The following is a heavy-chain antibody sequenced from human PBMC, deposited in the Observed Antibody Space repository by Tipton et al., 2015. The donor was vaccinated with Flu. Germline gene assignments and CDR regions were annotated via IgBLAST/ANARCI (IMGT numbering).Heavy chain of an antibody. D-gene: IGHD2-8*01. CDR2: VSRTGSA. V-gene: IGHV4-38-2*01. CDR1: GDSISSDFC. CDR3: VRYGMTYGPNGAFDI. Sequence: TLSLTCAVSGDSISSDFCWGWIRQFPGKGLEWIGTVSRTGSAIYNPSLKSRVTISIDTSKNQFSLNMRSVTAADMAVYYCVRYGMTYGPNGAFDIWGQGTMVSVSS. J-gene: IGHJ3*02.